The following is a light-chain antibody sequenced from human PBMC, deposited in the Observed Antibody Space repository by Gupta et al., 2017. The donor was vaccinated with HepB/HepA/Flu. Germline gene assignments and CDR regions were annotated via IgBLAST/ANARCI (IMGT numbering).Light chain of an antibody. V-gene: IGLV4-69*01. Sequence: QLVLPQSPSASSSLAASVKLTCTLSGGHSSSAVAWYQQEPGKGPLYLMNIKTDGSHTRGDGIPDRFSGSSYGAERYLTISSLQTDDEADYYCQTWRSGSGYAFGTGTKVTVL. CDR3: QTWRSGSGYA. CDR1: GGHSSSA. CDR2: IKTDGSH. J-gene: IGLJ1*01.